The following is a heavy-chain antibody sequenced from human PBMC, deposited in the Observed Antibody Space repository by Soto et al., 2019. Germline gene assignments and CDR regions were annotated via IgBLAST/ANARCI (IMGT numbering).Heavy chain of an antibody. CDR1: GYTFTSYG. J-gene: IGHJ4*02. CDR2: ISAYNGNT. V-gene: IGHV1-18*01. CDR3: ARDLNDIVVVPAAMPSD. D-gene: IGHD2-2*01. Sequence: ASVKVSCKASGYTFTSYGISWVRQAPGQGLEWMGWISAYNGNTNYAQKLQGRVTMTTYTSTSTAYMELRSLRSDDTAVYYCARDLNDIVVVPAAMPSDWGQGTLVTVSS.